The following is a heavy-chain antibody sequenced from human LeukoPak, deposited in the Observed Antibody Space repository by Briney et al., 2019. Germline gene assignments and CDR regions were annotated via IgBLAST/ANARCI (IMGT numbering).Heavy chain of an antibody. CDR2: FEPEDGDT. J-gene: IGHJ4*02. CDR1: GDTLAQLS. Sequence: GSLKDSCKVSGDTLAQLSMLRVTEAPGKGLEWVGEFEPEDGDTIYAQKFQGRVTMTGDTSTDTAYLELSSLTTEDTAVYYFSASPFTVTTNFDYWGQGTLVSVSS. D-gene: IGHD4-17*01. V-gene: IGHV1-24*01. CDR3: SASPFTVTTNFDY.